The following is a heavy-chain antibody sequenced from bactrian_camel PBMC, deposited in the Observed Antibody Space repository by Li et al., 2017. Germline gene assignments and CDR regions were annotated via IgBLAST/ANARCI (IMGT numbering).Heavy chain of an antibody. CDR1: GFTFSTYD. D-gene: IGHD1*01. J-gene: IGHJ4*01. Sequence: QLVESGGALVQPGGSLKLSCAASGFTFSTYDMMWVRQAPGKGLEWVSVIDVLGTTYYADSVKGRFTISRDNAKNTVYLQMTSLKTEDTAMYYCAATGQMLSVAGCRTQGTQVTVS. CDR2: IDVLGTT. V-gene: IGHV3S40*01.